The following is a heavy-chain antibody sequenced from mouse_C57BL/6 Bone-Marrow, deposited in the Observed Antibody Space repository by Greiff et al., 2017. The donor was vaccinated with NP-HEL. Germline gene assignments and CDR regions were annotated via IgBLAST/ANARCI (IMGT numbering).Heavy chain of an antibody. CDR1: GYTFTSYW. CDR2: IDPSDSYT. D-gene: IGHD2-2*01. CDR3: ASATMVTIDH. Sequence: QVQLKQPGAELVRPGTSVKLSCKASGYTFTSYWMHWVKQRPGQGLEWIGVIDPSDSYTNYNQKFKGKATLTVDTSSSTAYMQLSSLTSEDSAVYYCASATMVTIDHWGQGTTLTVSS. J-gene: IGHJ2*01. V-gene: IGHV1-59*01.